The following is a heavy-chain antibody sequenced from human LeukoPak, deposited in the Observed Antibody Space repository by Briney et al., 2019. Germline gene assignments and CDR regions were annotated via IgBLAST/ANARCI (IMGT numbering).Heavy chain of an antibody. Sequence: ASVKVSCKASGYTFSNYAMNWVRQAPGQGLEWMGWINTNTGNPTYAQGFTGRFVFSLDTSVSTTYLQISSLKAEDTGVYYCARGGFSGYDYNPPFDLNYWGQGTLVTVSS. CDR1: GYTFSNYA. V-gene: IGHV7-4-1*02. D-gene: IGHD5-12*01. CDR2: INTNTGNP. CDR3: ARGGFSGYDYNPPFDLNY. J-gene: IGHJ4*02.